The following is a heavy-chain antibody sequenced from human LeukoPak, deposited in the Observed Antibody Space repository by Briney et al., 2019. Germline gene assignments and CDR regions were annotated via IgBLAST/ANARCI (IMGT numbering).Heavy chain of an antibody. CDR2: ISSSSGAI. CDR1: GFTFNTYS. J-gene: IGHJ4*02. V-gene: IGHV3-48*01. Sequence: GGSLRLSCAASGFTFNTYSMNWVRQAPGMGLEWVSYISSSSGAIYYADSVKGRFTISRDNSKNTLYLQMNSLRAEDTAVYYCAKRLGYCTNGVCQEFDYWGQGTLVTVSS. D-gene: IGHD2-8*01. CDR3: AKRLGYCTNGVCQEFDY.